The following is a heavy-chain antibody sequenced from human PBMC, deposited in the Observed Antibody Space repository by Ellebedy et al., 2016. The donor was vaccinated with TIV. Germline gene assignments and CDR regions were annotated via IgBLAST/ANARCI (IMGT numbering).Heavy chain of an antibody. Sequence: AASVKVSCKTSGYTFTSHTVHWVRQAPGQRREWLGWINTGKGNTKYSQKFQGRVTFNRDTFATTAFMDLNSLTSEDTAVYYCARDSSSNWYSDNWFDAWGQGTLVTVSS. CDR3: ARDSSSNWYSDNWFDA. CDR2: INTGKGNT. V-gene: IGHV1-3*04. CDR1: GYTFTSHT. J-gene: IGHJ5*02. D-gene: IGHD2-15*01.